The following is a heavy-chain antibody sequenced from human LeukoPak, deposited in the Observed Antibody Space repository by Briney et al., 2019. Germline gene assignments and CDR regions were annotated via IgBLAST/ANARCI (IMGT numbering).Heavy chain of an antibody. J-gene: IGHJ5*02. V-gene: IGHV4-38-2*01. CDR2: ICHSGCT. CDR1: GYSISSGYY. CDR3: ARHGGSGSYYNWFDP. Sequence: SSETLSLTCAVSGYSISSGYYWGWIRQPPGKGLEWIGSICHSGCTYYNPSLKSRVTISVDTSKNQFSLKLSSVTAADTAVYYCARHGGSGSYYNWFDPWGQGTLVTVSS. D-gene: IGHD3-10*01.